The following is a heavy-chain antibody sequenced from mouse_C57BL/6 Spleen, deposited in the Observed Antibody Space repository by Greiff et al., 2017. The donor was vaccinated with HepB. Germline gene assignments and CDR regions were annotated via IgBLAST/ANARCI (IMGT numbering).Heavy chain of an antibody. CDR3: TKEAWFAY. V-gene: IGHV14-4*01. CDR2: IDPENGDT. CDR1: GFNIKDDY. J-gene: IGHJ3*01. Sequence: VQLQQSGAELVRPGASVELSCTASGFNIKDDYMHWVKQRPEQGLEWIGWIDPENGDTEYASKFQGKATITADTSSNTAYLQLSSLTSEDTAVYYCTKEAWFAYWGQGTLVTVSA.